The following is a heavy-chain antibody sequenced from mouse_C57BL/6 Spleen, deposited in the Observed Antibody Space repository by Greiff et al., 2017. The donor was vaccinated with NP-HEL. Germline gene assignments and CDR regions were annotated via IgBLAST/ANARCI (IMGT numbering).Heavy chain of an antibody. D-gene: IGHD4-1*01. Sequence: KLVESEGGLVQPGSSMKLSCTASGFTFSDYYMAWVRQVPEKGLEWVANINYDGSSTYYLDSLKSRFIISRDNAKNILYLQMSSLKSEDTATYYCARDRGLGPYYFDYWGQGTTLTVSS. J-gene: IGHJ2*01. CDR3: ARDRGLGPYYFDY. CDR2: INYDGSST. CDR1: GFTFSDYY. V-gene: IGHV5-16*01.